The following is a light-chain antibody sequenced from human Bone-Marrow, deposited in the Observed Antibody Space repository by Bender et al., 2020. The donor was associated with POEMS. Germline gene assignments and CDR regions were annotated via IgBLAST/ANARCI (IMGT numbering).Light chain of an antibody. CDR1: SSDVGSYKY. CDR3: CSYVGSSTFYV. J-gene: IGLJ1*01. V-gene: IGLV2-14*01. Sequence: QPALTQPASVSASPGQSITISCTGTSSDVGSYKYVSWYQQHPGKAPKLMIFHVSDRPSGVSNRFSGSKSGNMASLTISGLQAEDEADYYCCSYVGSSTFYVFGSGTKVTVL. CDR2: HVS.